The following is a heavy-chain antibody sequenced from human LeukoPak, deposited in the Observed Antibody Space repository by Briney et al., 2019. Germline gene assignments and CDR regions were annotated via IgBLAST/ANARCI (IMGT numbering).Heavy chain of an antibody. D-gene: IGHD2-15*01. CDR2: ISSSGFNI. J-gene: IGHJ6*03. CDR3: ARYPGGYCSGGSCYSGYYYYYMDV. Sequence: GGSLRLSCAVSGFTFSSYEMNWVRQAPGKGLEWVSYISSSGFNIYYADSVKGRFTISRDNAKNSLYLQMNSLRAEDTAVYYCARYPGGYCSGGSCYSGYYYYYMDVWGKGTTVTISS. CDR1: GFTFSSYE. V-gene: IGHV3-48*03.